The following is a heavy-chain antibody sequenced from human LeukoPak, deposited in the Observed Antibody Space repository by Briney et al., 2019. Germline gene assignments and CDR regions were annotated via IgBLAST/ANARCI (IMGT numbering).Heavy chain of an antibody. J-gene: IGHJ4*02. D-gene: IGHD1-1*01. V-gene: IGHV3-30*02. CDR2: IWYDGSNK. CDR3: AKVLPRGNVFDY. Sequence: GGSLGLSCAASGFTFSSYGMHWVRQAPGKGLEWVAFIWYDGSNKYYADSVKGRFTISRDNSKNTLYLQMNSLRAEDTAVYYCAKVLPRGNVFDYWGQGTLVTVSS. CDR1: GFTFSSYG.